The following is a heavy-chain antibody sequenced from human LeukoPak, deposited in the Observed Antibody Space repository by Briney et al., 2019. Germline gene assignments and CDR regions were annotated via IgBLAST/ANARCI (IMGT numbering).Heavy chain of an antibody. V-gene: IGHV1-18*04. Sequence: GASVKVSCKASGYTFTNYGISWVRQAPGQGLEWMGWISAYNGNTNCAQKLQGRVTMTTDTSTSTAYMEVRSLRSDDTAVYYCAIETGSYKGNYFDYWGQGTLVTVSS. CDR2: ISAYNGNT. CDR1: GYTFTNYG. CDR3: AIETGSYKGNYFDY. J-gene: IGHJ4*02. D-gene: IGHD3-9*01.